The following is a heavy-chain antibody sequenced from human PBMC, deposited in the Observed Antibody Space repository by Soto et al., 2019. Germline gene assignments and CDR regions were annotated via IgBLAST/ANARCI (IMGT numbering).Heavy chain of an antibody. CDR2: ISSSGSTI. CDR1: GFTFSSYE. Sequence: PGGSLRLSCAASGFTFSSYEMNWVRQAPGKGLEWVSYISSSGSTIYYADSVKGRFTISRDSAKNSLYLQMNSLRAEDTAVYYCARRPDYFDYWGQGTLVTVSS. J-gene: IGHJ4*02. CDR3: ARRPDYFDY. D-gene: IGHD6-6*01. V-gene: IGHV3-48*03.